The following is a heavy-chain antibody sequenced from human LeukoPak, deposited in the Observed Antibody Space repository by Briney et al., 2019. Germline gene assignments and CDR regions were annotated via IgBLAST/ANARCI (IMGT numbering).Heavy chain of an antibody. CDR3: ARAKRTFRYYMDV. Sequence: GASVKVSCKASGYTVTSYYMHCGRQAPGQGLEGRGIINPSGGSRSYAQKFQGRVTMTRDTSTSTVYMELSSLRSEDTAVYYCARAKRTFRYYMDVWGKGTTVTISS. CDR1: GYTVTSYY. V-gene: IGHV1-46*01. CDR2: INPSGGSR. J-gene: IGHJ6*03. D-gene: IGHD2/OR15-2a*01.